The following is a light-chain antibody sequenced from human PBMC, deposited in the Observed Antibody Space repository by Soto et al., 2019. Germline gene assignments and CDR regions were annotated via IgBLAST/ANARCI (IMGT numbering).Light chain of an antibody. J-gene: IGKJ1*01. CDR2: KAS. CDR1: PSISSW. Sequence: DIQMTQSPSTLSASVGDRVTITCRASPSISSWLAWYQQKPGKAPKLLMYKASSLESGVPSRFSGSGSGTEFTLTISSLQPDDFATYYGQQYNSYPWTFGQGTKVEIK. CDR3: QQYNSYPWT. V-gene: IGKV1-5*03.